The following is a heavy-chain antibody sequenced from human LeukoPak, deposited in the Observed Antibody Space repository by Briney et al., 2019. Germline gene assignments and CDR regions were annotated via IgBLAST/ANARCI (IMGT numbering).Heavy chain of an antibody. D-gene: IGHD3-10*01. CDR1: GYIFTHYW. CDR2: IYPADSDT. V-gene: IGHV5-51*01. J-gene: IGHJ4*02. CDR3: ARQSRDGSKTRGYYFDY. Sequence: GESLKISCQVSGYIFTHYWIGWVRQMPGKGLESMGIIYPADSDTTYSPSFQGQVTISADKSISTVYLQWSSLKASDTAMHYCARQSRDGSKTRGYYFDYWGQGTLVTVSS.